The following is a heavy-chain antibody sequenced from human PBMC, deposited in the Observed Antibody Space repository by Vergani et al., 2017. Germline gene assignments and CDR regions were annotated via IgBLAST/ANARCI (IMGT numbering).Heavy chain of an antibody. V-gene: IGHV3-21*02. CDR1: GFPFSSYS. Sequence: EVQLVELGGGLVKLGGPLRFPCAALGFPFSSYSMNWVRQAPGKGLEWVSSISSSSSYIYYADSMKGRFIISRDNANNSLYLQMNSLRAEDTAVYYCAGYFLGYCCSTNCFEAFDIWGQGTMVTVSS. D-gene: IGHD2-2*01. CDR3: AGYFLGYCCSTNCFEAFDI. CDR2: ISSSSSYI. J-gene: IGHJ3*02.